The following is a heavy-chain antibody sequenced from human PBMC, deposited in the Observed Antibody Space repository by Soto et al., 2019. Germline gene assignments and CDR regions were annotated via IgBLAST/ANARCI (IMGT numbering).Heavy chain of an antibody. CDR1: GYTFTSYG. J-gene: IGHJ4*02. CDR2: ISAYNGNT. D-gene: IGHD2-15*01. CDR3: ARADCRGGSCYRY. V-gene: IGHV1-18*01. Sequence: QVQLVQSGAEVKKPGASVKVSCKASGYTFTSYGISWVRQAPGQGLEWMGWISAYNGNTNYAQKLQGRVTMTTDTSARPAYMELRSLSSDDPAVYYCARADCRGGSCYRYWGQGTLVTVSS.